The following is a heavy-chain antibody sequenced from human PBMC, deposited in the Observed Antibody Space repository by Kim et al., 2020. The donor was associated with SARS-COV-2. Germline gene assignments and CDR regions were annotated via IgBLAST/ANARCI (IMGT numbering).Heavy chain of an antibody. CDR3: ARIATVTTSTGRVDP. J-gene: IGHJ5*02. V-gene: IGHV4-31*02. D-gene: IGHD4-17*01. Sequence: PSLKSRVTISLDTSKNQFSMKVSSVTAADTAVYYCARIATVTTSTGRVDPWGQGTLVSVSS.